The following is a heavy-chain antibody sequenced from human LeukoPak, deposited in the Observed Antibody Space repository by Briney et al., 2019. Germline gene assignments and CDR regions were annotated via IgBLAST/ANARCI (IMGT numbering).Heavy chain of an antibody. D-gene: IGHD3-16*01. CDR3: TRGAGWLIDY. Sequence: SETLSLTCTGSGGSISSYYWSWIRQPPGKGLEWIGYFHNSGTSTYNPSLKSRVTISADTSKNQFSLKLNSLTTADTAVYYCTRGAGWLIDYWGQGILVTVSS. J-gene: IGHJ4*02. V-gene: IGHV4-59*01. CDR2: FHNSGTS. CDR1: GGSISSYY.